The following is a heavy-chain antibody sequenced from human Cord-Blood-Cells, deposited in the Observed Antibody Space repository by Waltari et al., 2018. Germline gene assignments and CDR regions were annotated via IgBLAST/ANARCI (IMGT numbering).Heavy chain of an antibody. CDR1: GGTFSSYA. CDR2: IIPIFGTA. CDR3: AREAPLCGGDCYPNWFDP. V-gene: IGHV1-69*06. D-gene: IGHD2-21*01. Sequence: QVQLVQSGAEVKKPGSSVKVSCKASGGTFSSYAISWVRQAPGQGLEWMGGIIPIFGTANYAQKFQGRVTITADKSTSTAYMELSSLRSEDTAVYYCAREAPLCGGDCYPNWFDPWGQGTLVTVSS. J-gene: IGHJ5*02.